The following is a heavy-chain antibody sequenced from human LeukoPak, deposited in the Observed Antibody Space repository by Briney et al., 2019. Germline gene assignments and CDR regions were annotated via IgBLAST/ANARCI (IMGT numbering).Heavy chain of an antibody. V-gene: IGHV1-8*01. D-gene: IGHD2-2*02. CDR3: VRDGEGAAISVNYWFDP. CDR1: GFTFTSYG. J-gene: IGHJ5*02. CDR2: MNPNNGNT. Sequence: ASVKVSCKASGFTFTSYGINWVRQASGQGLEWMGWMNPNNGNTGYAQKFQGRVTMTRDTSINTAYMELRGLRSEDTAVYYCVRDGEGAAISVNYWFDPWGQGTLVTVSS.